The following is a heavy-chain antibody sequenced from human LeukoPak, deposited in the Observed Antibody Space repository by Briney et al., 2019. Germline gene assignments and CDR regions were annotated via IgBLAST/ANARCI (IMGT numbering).Heavy chain of an antibody. D-gene: IGHD3-9*01. Sequence: GGSLGLSCAASGFTFSSYAMHWVRQAPGKGLEWVAVISYDGSNKYYADSVKGRFTISRDNSKNTLYLQMNSLRAEDTAVYYCARGDYDILVYYMDVWGKGTTVTVSS. CDR1: GFTFSSYA. CDR2: ISYDGSNK. CDR3: ARGDYDILVYYMDV. V-gene: IGHV3-30*04. J-gene: IGHJ6*03.